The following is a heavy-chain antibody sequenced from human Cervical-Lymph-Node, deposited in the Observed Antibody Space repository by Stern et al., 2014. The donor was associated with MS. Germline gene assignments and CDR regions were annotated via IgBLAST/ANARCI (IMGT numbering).Heavy chain of an antibody. J-gene: IGHJ4*02. D-gene: IGHD2-15*01. CDR1: GFTFTAYY. CDR3: ARGALYPPQPDY. CDR2: INLDSGDT. V-gene: IGHV1-2*06. Sequence: VQLVESGAEMKKPGASVKVSCKASGFTFTAYYLHWVRQAPGQGLEWMGRINLDSGDTKYTQKSEDRVTLTWDTSINTAYMELSRLRSDDTAVYYCARGALYPPQPDYWGQGTLVTVSS.